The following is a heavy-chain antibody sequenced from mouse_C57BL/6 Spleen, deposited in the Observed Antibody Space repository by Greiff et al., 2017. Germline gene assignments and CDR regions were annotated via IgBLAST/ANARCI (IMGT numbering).Heavy chain of an antibody. Sequence: DVKLQESGPGLVKPSQSLSLTCSVTGYSITSGYYWNWIRQFPGNKLEWMGYISYDGSNNYNPSLKNRISITRDTSKNQFFLKLNSVTTEDTATYYCARENYYYGSSYERDYAMDYWGQGTSVTVSS. CDR2: ISYDGSN. CDR1: GYSITSGYY. J-gene: IGHJ4*01. CDR3: ARENYYYGSSYERDYAMDY. V-gene: IGHV3-6*01. D-gene: IGHD1-1*01.